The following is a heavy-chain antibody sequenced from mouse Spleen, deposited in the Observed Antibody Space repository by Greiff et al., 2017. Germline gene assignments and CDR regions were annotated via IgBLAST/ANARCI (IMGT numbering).Heavy chain of an antibody. CDR2: IDPENGNT. CDR1: GFNIKDYY. V-gene: IGHV14-1*02. Sequence: EVQLQQSGAELVRPGALVKLSCKASGFNIKDYYMHWVKQRPEQGLEWIGWIDPENGNTIYDPKFQGKASITADTSSNTAYLQLSSLTSEDTAVYYCALVLLYQGYFDVWGAGTTVTVSS. J-gene: IGHJ1*01. D-gene: IGHD6-2*01. CDR3: ALVLLYQGYFDV.